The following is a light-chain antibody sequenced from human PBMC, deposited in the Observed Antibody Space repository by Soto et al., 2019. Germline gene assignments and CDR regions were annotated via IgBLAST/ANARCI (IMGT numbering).Light chain of an antibody. J-gene: IGKJ4*01. V-gene: IGKV3-20*01. Sequence: EIVLTQSPGTLSLSPGEKATLPCRASQSVSSNYLAWYQQKLGQAPRLLIYDASSRAAGIPDRFSGSGSGTDFTLTIRRLEPEDFAVYYCQQYGGSITFGGGTKVDIK. CDR1: QSVSSNY. CDR2: DAS. CDR3: QQYGGSIT.